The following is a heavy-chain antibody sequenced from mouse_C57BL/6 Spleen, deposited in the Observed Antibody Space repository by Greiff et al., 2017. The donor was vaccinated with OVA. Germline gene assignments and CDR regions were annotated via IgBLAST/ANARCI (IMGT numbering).Heavy chain of an antibody. J-gene: IGHJ4*01. V-gene: IGHV1-50*01. CDR1: GYTFTSYW. D-gene: IGHD2-4*01. Sequence: QVQLQQSGAELVKPGASVKLSCKASGYTFTSYWMQWVKQRPGQGLEWIGEIDPSDSYTNYNQKFKGKATLTVDTSSSTAYMQLSSLTSEDSAVYYCARVITTLYYYAMDYWGQGTSVTVSS. CDR2: IDPSDSYT. CDR3: ARVITTLYYYAMDY.